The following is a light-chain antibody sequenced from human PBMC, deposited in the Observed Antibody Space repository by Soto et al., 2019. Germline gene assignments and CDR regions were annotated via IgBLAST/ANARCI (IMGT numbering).Light chain of an antibody. Sequence: DIQMTQSPSSLSASVGDRVTITCRASQSISNYLSWYQQIPGKAPKLLIYAASTLRSGVSSRFSGSGSGTDFTLTISSLHPVDVATYHCQLSYRTPWTFGQGTNVEIK. V-gene: IGKV1-39*01. CDR3: QLSYRTPWT. J-gene: IGKJ1*01. CDR1: QSISNY. CDR2: AAS.